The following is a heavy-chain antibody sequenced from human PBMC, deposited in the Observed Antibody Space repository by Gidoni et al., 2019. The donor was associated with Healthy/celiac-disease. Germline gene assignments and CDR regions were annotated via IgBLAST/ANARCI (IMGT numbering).Heavy chain of an antibody. J-gene: IGHJ6*02. V-gene: IGHV3-33*01. D-gene: IGHD1-26*01. CDR1: GFTFSSYG. Sequence: QVQLVEFGGGVVQPGRSLRLSCAASGFTFSSYGMHWVRQAPGKGLEWVAVIWYDGSNKYYADSVKGRFTISRDNSKNTLYLQMNSLRAEDTAVYYCAREWDARYGMDVWGQGTTVTVSS. CDR2: IWYDGSNK. CDR3: AREWDARYGMDV.